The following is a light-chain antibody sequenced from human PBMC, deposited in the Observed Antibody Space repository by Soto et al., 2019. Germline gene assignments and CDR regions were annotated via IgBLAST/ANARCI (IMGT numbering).Light chain of an antibody. V-gene: IGKV3-20*01. Sequence: EIVLTQSPDTLSLSPGERATLSCRASQSVRSNYLAWYQQKPGQAPRFLIYDASSRATGIPDRFSGSGSGTDFTLTISSLEPEDFAVYYCQHYGSSPLTSGGGTKVDIK. CDR2: DAS. CDR1: QSVRSNY. CDR3: QHYGSSPLT. J-gene: IGKJ4*01.